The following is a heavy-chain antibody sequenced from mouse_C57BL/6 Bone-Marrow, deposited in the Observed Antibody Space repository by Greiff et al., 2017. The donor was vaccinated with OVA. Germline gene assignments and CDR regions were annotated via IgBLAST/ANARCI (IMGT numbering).Heavy chain of an antibody. CDR1: GFNIKDDY. CDR2: IDPENGDT. CDR3: TTDSSGYRFAY. V-gene: IGHV14-4*01. D-gene: IGHD3-2*02. Sequence: VQLQQSGAELVRPGASVKLSCTASGFNIKDDYMHWVKQRPEQGLEWIGWIDPENGDTEYASKFQGKATITADTSSNTAYLQLSSLTSEDTAVYYCTTDSSGYRFAYWGQGTLVTVSA. J-gene: IGHJ3*01.